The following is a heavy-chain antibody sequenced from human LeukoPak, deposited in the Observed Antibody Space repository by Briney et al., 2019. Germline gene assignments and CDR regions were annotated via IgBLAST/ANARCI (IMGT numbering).Heavy chain of an antibody. CDR3: ARDAGTTPFDY. J-gene: IGHJ4*02. Sequence: ASVKVSCKASGGTFSSNAISWVRQAPGQGLEWMGWISAYNGNTNYAQKLQGRVTMTTDTSTSTAYMELRSLRSDDTAVYYCARDAGTTPFDYWGQGTLVTVSS. CDR1: GGTFSSNA. D-gene: IGHD1-1*01. CDR2: ISAYNGNT. V-gene: IGHV1-18*01.